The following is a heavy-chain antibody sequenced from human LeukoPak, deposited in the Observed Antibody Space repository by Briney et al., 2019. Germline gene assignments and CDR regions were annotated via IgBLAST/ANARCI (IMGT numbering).Heavy chain of an antibody. J-gene: IGHJ4*02. D-gene: IGHD3-16*01. CDR2: IGSDGSAT. CDR1: GFTFSHHW. CDR3: ARENYENVWGNYDSGPRFDF. V-gene: IGHV3-74*01. Sequence: GGSLRLSCAASGFTFSHHWMHWVRQAPGKGLEWVSRIGSDGSATAYAAFVKGRFTISRDNAKNTLSLQMDSLRVDDTAVYFCARENYENVWGNYDSGPRFDFWGQGTLAIVSS.